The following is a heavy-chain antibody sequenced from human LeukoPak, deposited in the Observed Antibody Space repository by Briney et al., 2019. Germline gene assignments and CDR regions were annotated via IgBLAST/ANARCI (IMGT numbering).Heavy chain of an antibody. CDR3: TYGDYPLTY. J-gene: IGHJ4*02. Sequence: GGSLRLSCTASGLSVSGNYWHWVRQAPGKALEWVSIIYSDDKTLYTKSVKGRFTFSRDKSKNTFYLQMNSLRAEDTAVYFCTYGDYPLTYWGQGTLVTVSS. V-gene: IGHV3-66*01. CDR1: GLSVSGNY. CDR2: IYSDDKT. D-gene: IGHD4-17*01.